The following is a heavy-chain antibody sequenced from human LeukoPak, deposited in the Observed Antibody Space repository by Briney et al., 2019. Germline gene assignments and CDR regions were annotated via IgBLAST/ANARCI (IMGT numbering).Heavy chain of an antibody. J-gene: IGHJ4*02. CDR1: GFMFSNYW. CDR2: IKPDGRET. Sequence: GGSLRLSCAASGFMFSNYWMTWVRQAPGKGLEWEANIKPDGRETYYVDPVKGRFTISRDNAKNLLFLQMNSLRGEDAAVYYCGGFGYEAAVDLWGQGTLVTVSS. D-gene: IGHD6-13*01. V-gene: IGHV3-7*01. CDR3: GGFGYEAAVDL.